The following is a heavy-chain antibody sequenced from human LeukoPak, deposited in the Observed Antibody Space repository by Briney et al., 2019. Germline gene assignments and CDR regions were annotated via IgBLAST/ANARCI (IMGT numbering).Heavy chain of an antibody. Sequence: SETLSLTCAVYGGSFSGYYWSWIRQPPGKGLEWIGEINHSGSTSYNPSLKSRVTISVDTSKNQFSLKLSSVTAADTAVYYCARTYYDYVWGSYRYYFDYWGQGTLVTVSS. V-gene: IGHV4-34*01. CDR3: ARTYYDYVWGSYRYYFDY. CDR2: INHSGST. D-gene: IGHD3-16*02. J-gene: IGHJ4*02. CDR1: GGSFSGYY.